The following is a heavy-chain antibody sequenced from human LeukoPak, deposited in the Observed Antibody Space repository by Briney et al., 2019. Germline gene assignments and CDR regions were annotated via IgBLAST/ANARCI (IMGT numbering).Heavy chain of an antibody. V-gene: IGHV3-11*04. CDR3: ARDQPIGYNYGYPFDN. D-gene: IGHD5-18*01. Sequence: GGSLRLSCAASGFTFSDYYMSWIRHAPGKGLEWVSYISSSGSTIYYADSVKGRFTISRDNAKNSLYLQMNNLRVEDTAVYYCARDQPIGYNYGYPFDNWGQGTLVTVSS. J-gene: IGHJ4*02. CDR1: GFTFSDYY. CDR2: ISSSGSTI.